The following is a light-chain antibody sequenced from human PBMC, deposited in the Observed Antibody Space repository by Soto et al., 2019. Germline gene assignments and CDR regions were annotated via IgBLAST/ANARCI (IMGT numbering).Light chain of an antibody. CDR2: GAS. CDR1: QSVRSSY. V-gene: IGKV3-20*01. CDR3: HQYGSSQWT. Sequence: DIVLTQSPGTLSLSPGERATLSCRASQSVRSSYLAWYQQKPGQAPRPLIYGASSRAIGIPDRFSGSGSGPDFTLTISRLEPEDFAVYYCHQYGSSQWTFGQGTKVEI. J-gene: IGKJ1*01.